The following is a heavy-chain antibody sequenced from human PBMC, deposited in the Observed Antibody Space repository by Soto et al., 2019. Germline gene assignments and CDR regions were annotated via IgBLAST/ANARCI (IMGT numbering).Heavy chain of an antibody. V-gene: IGHV3-15*05. CDR3: AREAVPAAPGWFDP. D-gene: IGHD2-2*01. CDR1: GFTFSNAW. J-gene: IGHJ5*02. Sequence: PGGSLRLSCAASGFTFSNAWMSWVRQAPGKGLEWVGRIKSKTDGGTTDYAAPVKGRFTISRDDSKNTLYLQMNSLRAEDTAVYYCAREAVPAAPGWFDPWGQGTLVTVSS. CDR2: IKSKTDGGTT.